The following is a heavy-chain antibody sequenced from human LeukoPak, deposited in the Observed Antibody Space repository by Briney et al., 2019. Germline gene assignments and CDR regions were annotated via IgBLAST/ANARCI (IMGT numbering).Heavy chain of an antibody. J-gene: IGHJ4*02. CDR1: GGTFSSYA. CDR3: ASSLYDSSGYYPYYFDY. D-gene: IGHD3-22*01. Sequence: SVKVSCKASGGTFSSYAISWVRQAPGQGLEWMGRIIPILGIANCAQKFQGRVTITADKSTSTAYMELSSLRSEDTAVYYCASSLYDSSGYYPYYFDYWGQGTLVTVSS. CDR2: IIPILGIA. V-gene: IGHV1-69*04.